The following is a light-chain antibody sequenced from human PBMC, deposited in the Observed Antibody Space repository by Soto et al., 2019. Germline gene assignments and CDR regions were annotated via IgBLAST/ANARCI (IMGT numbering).Light chain of an antibody. CDR2: GAS. CDR1: QSVGSS. V-gene: IGKV3-20*01. J-gene: IGKJ1*01. CDR3: QQYGSSPPKT. Sequence: EIVLTQSPATLSLSPGERATLSCRASQSVGSSLAWCQQKPGQAPRLLLYGASTRATGIPDRFSGSGSGTEFTLTISRLEPEDFAVYYCQQYGSSPPKTFGQGTKVDIK.